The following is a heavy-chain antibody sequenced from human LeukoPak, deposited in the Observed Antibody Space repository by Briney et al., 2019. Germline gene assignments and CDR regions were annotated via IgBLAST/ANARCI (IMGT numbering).Heavy chain of an antibody. Sequence: SETLSLTCAAYGGSFSGYHWSWIRQPPGKGLEWIGEINHRGGTNYNPSLKSRVTISVDTSKNQFSLKLSSVTAADTAVYYCARAPGIAAAGWFDPWGQGTLVTVSS. D-gene: IGHD6-13*01. CDR2: INHRGGT. CDR1: GGSFSGYH. J-gene: IGHJ5*02. CDR3: ARAPGIAAAGWFDP. V-gene: IGHV4-34*01.